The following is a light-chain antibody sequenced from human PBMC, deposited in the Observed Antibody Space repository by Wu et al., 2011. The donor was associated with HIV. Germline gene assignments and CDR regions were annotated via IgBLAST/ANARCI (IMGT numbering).Light chain of an antibody. CDR2: GAS. J-gene: IGKJ5*01. V-gene: IGKV3-15*01. Sequence: ETLMTQSPVTLSVSPGDRATLSCRASQSVGNNLAWYQQKSGQAPRLLIYGASTRSTGVPARFSGSGSGTEFTLTISSLQSEDLAVYYCQQYINGPLTFGHGTRLEI. CDR1: QSVGNN. CDR3: QQYINGPLT.